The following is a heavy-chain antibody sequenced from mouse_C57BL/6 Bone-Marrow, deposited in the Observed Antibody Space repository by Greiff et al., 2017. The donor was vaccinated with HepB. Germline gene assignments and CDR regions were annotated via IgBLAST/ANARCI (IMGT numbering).Heavy chain of an antibody. Sequence: VQLQESGAELVKPGASGKISCKASGYAFSSYWLTWVKQRPGRGLEGIGQIYPGDGDTNYNGKFKGKATLTADKSSSTAYMQLSSLTSEDSAVYFCARREGNFLFDYWGQGTTLTVSS. V-gene: IGHV1-80*01. CDR3: ARREGNFLFDY. CDR2: IYPGDGDT. J-gene: IGHJ2*01. CDR1: GYAFSSYW. D-gene: IGHD2-1*01.